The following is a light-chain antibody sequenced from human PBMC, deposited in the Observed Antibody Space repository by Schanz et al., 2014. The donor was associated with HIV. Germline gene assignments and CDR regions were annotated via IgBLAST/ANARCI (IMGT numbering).Light chain of an antibody. CDR3: QQRGDWPALT. J-gene: IGKJ4*01. V-gene: IGKV3D-20*02. Sequence: EIVMTQSPATLYVSPGEGATLSCRASQSISNNLAWYQHKPGQAPRLLIYDASSRATGIPDRFSGSGSGTDFSLTISRLEPEDFAVYYCQQRGDWPALTFGGGTKVEMK. CDR2: DAS. CDR1: QSISNN.